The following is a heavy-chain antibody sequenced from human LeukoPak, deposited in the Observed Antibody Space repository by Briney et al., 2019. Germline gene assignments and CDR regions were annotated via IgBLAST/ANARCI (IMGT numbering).Heavy chain of an antibody. CDR1: GFTFSSYW. CDR3: ARGALVPAAKWNAFDI. V-gene: IGHV3-7*01. Sequence: GGSLRLSCAASGFTFSSYWMSWVRQAPGKGLEWVANIKQDGSEKYYVDSVKGRFTISRDNAKNSLYLQMNSLRAGDTAVYYCARGALVPAAKWNAFDIWGQGTMVTVSS. CDR2: IKQDGSEK. D-gene: IGHD2-2*01. J-gene: IGHJ3*02.